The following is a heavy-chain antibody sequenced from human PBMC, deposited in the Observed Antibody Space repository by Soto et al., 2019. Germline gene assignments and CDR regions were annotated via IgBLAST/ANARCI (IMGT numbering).Heavy chain of an antibody. CDR2: IIPIFGTA. CDR3: GRGSSSGWQCDY. Sequence: QVQRVQSGAEVKKPGSSVKVSCKASGGTFSSYAISWVRKSPGQVLEWMGGIIPIFGTANYAPKFQGRVTITADESTSTDYMELSSLRSEDTAVYYCGRGSSSGWQCDYWGQGTLVTVSS. J-gene: IGHJ4*02. D-gene: IGHD6-19*01. CDR1: GGTFSSYA. V-gene: IGHV1-69*01.